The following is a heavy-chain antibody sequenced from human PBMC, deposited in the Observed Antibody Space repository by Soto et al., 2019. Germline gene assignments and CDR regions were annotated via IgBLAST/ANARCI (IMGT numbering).Heavy chain of an antibody. Sequence: QVQLQESGPGLVKPSQTLSLTCTVSGGSISSGGYYWSWIRQHPGKGLEWIGYIYYSGSTYYNPSLKSRVTISVDTSKNQFSLKLSSVTAADTAVYYCARGTPCRLGDYVDYWGQGTLVTVSS. CDR2: IYYSGST. D-gene: IGHD4-17*01. CDR3: ARGTPCRLGDYVDY. J-gene: IGHJ4*02. CDR1: GGSISSGGYY. V-gene: IGHV4-31*03.